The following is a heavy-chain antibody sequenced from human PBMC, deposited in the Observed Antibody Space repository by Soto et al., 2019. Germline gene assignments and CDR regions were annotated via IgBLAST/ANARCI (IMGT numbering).Heavy chain of an antibody. CDR3: ARRYGGNFDY. Sequence: PSETLSLTCTVPGGSISSYYWSWIRQPPGKGLEWIGYIYYNGSTNYNPSLKSRVTISVDTSKNQSSLKLSSVTAADTAVYYCARRYGGNFDYWGQGTLVTVSS. CDR2: IYYNGST. J-gene: IGHJ4*02. CDR1: GGSISSYY. V-gene: IGHV4-59*01. D-gene: IGHD1-26*01.